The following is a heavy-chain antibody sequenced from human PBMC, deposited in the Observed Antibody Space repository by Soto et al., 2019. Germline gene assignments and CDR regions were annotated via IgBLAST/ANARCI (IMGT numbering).Heavy chain of an antibody. J-gene: IGHJ6*02. Sequence: GASVKVSCKASGYTFTSYAMHWVRQAPGQRLEWMGWINAGNGNTKYSQKFQGRVTITRDTSASTAYMELSSLRSEDTAVYYCARSDFWSGSQYYYYGMDVWGQGTTVTVSS. CDR3: ARSDFWSGSQYYYYGMDV. V-gene: IGHV1-3*01. D-gene: IGHD3-3*01. CDR2: INAGNGNT. CDR1: GYTFTSYA.